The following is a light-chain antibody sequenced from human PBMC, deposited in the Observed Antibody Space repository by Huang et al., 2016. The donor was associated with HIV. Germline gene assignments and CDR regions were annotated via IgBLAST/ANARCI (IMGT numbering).Light chain of an antibody. CDR2: DVS. J-gene: IGKJ4*01. Sequence: ETVLTQSPATLSLSPGERAILSCRASQIDASHIPWYQHTPGQPPRLLISDVSTKAPGTPARFSGSGAGTDVTLTINGLEPEDFAVYYCQHRTRWPPSVTFGGGTRVEVK. V-gene: IGKV3-11*01. CDR3: QHRTRWPPSVT. CDR1: QIDASH.